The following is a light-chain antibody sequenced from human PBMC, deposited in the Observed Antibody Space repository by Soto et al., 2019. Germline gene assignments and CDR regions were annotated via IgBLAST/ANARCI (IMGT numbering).Light chain of an antibody. V-gene: IGLV2-14*01. J-gene: IGLJ1*01. CDR1: SSDVGGYNY. Sequence: QSVLTQPASVSGSPGQSITISCTGTSSDVGGYNYVSWYQQNPGKAPKLMIYDVNNRPSGVSYRFSGSKSGNTASLTISGLQAEDEADYYCSSYTSSSTRVFGPGTKVTVL. CDR2: DVN. CDR3: SSYTSSSTRV.